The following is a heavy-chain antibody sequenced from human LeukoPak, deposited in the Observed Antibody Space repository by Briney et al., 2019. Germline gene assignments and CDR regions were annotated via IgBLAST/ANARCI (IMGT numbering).Heavy chain of an antibody. Sequence: SETLSLTCTVSGGSISSYYWSWIRQPPGKGLEWIGYIYYSGSTNYNPSLKSRVTISVDTSKNQFSLKLSSVTAADTAVYYCAESYAKVGATLFDYWGQGTLVTVSS. CDR1: GGSISSYY. V-gene: IGHV4-59*01. D-gene: IGHD1-26*01. CDR3: AESYAKVGATLFDY. J-gene: IGHJ4*02. CDR2: IYYSGST.